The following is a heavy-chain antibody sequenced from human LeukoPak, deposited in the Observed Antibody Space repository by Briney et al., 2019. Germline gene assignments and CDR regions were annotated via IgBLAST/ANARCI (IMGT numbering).Heavy chain of an antibody. CDR2: IKRGETNK. J-gene: IGHJ3*02. Sequence: GGSLRLSCAASGFTFSNYWMTWVRQAPGKGLEWVANIKRGETNKYYVDSVEGRFIISRDNTKNSLYLQMNSLRAEDTAVYYCARDSNPQSSGYYFDAFDMWGQGTMVTVSS. V-gene: IGHV3-7*01. CDR1: GFTFSNYW. CDR3: ARDSNPQSSGYYFDAFDM. D-gene: IGHD3-22*01.